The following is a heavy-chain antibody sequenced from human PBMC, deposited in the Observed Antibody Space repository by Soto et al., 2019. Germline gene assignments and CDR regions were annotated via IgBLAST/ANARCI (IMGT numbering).Heavy chain of an antibody. V-gene: IGHV3-23*01. Sequence: GSLRLSCAASGFTFSSYAMSWVRQAPGKGLEWVSAISGSGGSTYYADSVKGRFTISRDNSKNTLYLQMNSLRAEDTAVYYCACTFAAAGLYYFDYWGQGTLVTVSS. J-gene: IGHJ4*02. CDR3: ACTFAAAGLYYFDY. CDR2: ISGSGGST. D-gene: IGHD6-13*01. CDR1: GFTFSSYA.